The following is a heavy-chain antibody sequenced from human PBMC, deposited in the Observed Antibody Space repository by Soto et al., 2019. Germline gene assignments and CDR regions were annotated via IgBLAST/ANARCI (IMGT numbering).Heavy chain of an antibody. D-gene: IGHD6-6*01. CDR1: GGSVFSSSAA. CDR2: TYYRSKWYN. CDR3: ARESIAARPYYYYYGMDV. V-gene: IGHV6-1*01. J-gene: IGHJ6*02. Sequence: SRTCPLTCSISGGSVFSSSAAWNWIRQSPSRGREWLGRTYYRSKWYNDYAVSGKSRITINPYTSKNQFSLQLNSVTPEDTAVYYCARESIAARPYYYYYGMDVWGQGTTITV.